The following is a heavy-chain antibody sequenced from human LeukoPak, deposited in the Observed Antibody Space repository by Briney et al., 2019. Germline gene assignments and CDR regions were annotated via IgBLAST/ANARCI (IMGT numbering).Heavy chain of an antibody. V-gene: IGHV3-30*18. Sequence: GRSLRLSCAASGFTFSSYGMHWVRQAPGKGLEWVAVISYDGSNKYYADSVKGRFTISRDNSKNTPYLQMNSLRAEDTAVYYCAKVGHSGYDYRLKYYYYGMDVWGQGTTVTVSS. J-gene: IGHJ6*02. CDR1: GFTFSSYG. D-gene: IGHD5-12*01. CDR3: AKVGHSGYDYRLKYYYYGMDV. CDR2: ISYDGSNK.